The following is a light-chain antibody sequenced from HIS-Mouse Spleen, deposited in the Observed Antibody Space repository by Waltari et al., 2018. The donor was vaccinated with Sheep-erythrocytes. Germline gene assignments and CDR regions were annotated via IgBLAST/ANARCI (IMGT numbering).Light chain of an antibody. Sequence: SYVLTQPPSVSVAPGQTARITCGGNNIGSKSVHWYQQKPGPAPVLVVYDDSDRPSEGPERFAGPNSGNTAPLAISRVAAGDEADYYCQVWDSSSDPVVFGGGTKLTVL. J-gene: IGLJ2*01. CDR2: DDS. CDR3: QVWDSSSDPVV. V-gene: IGLV3-21*02. CDR1: NIGSKS.